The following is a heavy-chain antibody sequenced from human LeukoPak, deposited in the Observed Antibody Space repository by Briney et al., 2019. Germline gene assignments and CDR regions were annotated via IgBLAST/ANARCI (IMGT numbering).Heavy chain of an antibody. CDR2: ISWNSGSI. CDR3: AKDKVAVAGSYWYFDL. Sequence: GGSLRLSCAASGFTFDDYAMHWVRQAPGKGLEWVPGISWNSGSIGYADSVKGRFTISRDNAKNSLYLQMNSLRAEDTALYYCAKDKVAVAGSYWYFDLWGRGTLVTVSS. D-gene: IGHD6-19*01. V-gene: IGHV3-9*01. CDR1: GFTFDDYA. J-gene: IGHJ2*01.